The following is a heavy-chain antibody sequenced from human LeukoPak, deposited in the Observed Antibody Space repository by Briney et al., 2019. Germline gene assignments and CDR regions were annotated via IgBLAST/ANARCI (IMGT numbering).Heavy chain of an antibody. CDR2: VSPYDGRT. CDR3: ARGGHCTSGVCYSFHY. D-gene: IGHD2-8*01. CDR1: GYMFTSYG. V-gene: IGHV1-18*01. Sequence: ASVKVSFKASGYMFTSYGISWVRQAPGQGLEWMGWVSPYDGRTNYAQKLQGRVTMTTDTSTSTAYMELRSLRSDDTAVYYCARGGHCTSGVCYSFHYWGQGTLVTVSS. J-gene: IGHJ4*02.